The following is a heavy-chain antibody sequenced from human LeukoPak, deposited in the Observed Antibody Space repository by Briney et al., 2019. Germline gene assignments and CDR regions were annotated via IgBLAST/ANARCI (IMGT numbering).Heavy chain of an antibody. J-gene: IGHJ3*02. D-gene: IGHD3-10*02. CDR1: GGSISSYY. CDR2: IYTSGST. Sequence: SETLSLTCTVSGGSISSYYWSWIRQPPGKGLEWIGRIYTSGSTNYNPSLKSRVTISVDTSKNQFSLKLSSVTAADTAVYYCARGLPYYYVLAFDIWGQGTMVTVSS. CDR3: ARGLPYYYVLAFDI. V-gene: IGHV4-4*08.